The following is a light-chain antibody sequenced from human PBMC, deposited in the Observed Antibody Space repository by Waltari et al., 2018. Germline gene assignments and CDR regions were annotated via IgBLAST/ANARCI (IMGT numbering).Light chain of an antibody. V-gene: IGKV1-39*01. CDR1: QSISNC. CDR3: QQSYNTPPVT. Sequence: DILMTQSPSSLSASVGYRVTITCRASQSISNCLNWYQQKPGKAPNRLIYAEYSLETGVPSRFSGSGSGTDFTLTISSLQPDDFGTYYCQQSYNTPPVTFGPGTKVDIK. CDR2: AEY. J-gene: IGKJ1*01.